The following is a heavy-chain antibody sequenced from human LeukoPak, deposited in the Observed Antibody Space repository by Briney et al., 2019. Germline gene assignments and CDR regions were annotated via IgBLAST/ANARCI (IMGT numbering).Heavy chain of an antibody. CDR2: ISSSSSYI. CDR1: GLTFSSYS. Sequence: GGSLRLSCAASGLTFSSYSMNWVRQAPGKGLEWVSSISSSSSYIYYADSVKGRFTISRDNAKNSLYLQMNSLRAEDTAVYYCAREDYYDSSGYYYYMDVWGKGTTVTVSS. D-gene: IGHD3-22*01. J-gene: IGHJ6*03. CDR3: AREDYYDSSGYYYYMDV. V-gene: IGHV3-21*01.